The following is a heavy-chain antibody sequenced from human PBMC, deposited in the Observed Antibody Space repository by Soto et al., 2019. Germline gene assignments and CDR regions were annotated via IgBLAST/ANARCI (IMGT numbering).Heavy chain of an antibody. J-gene: IGHJ4*02. D-gene: IGHD1-26*01. CDR3: ERADIGLGIDY. CDR1: GFTFSSYW. CDR2: INSDGSST. Sequence: EVQLVESGGGLVQPGGSLRLSCAASGFTFSSYWMHWVRQAPGKGLVWVSHINSDGSSTTYADSVKGRFTISRDNAKNTLYLQMNSLGAEDTAVYYCERADIGLGIDYMGLGTLVTVFS. V-gene: IGHV3-74*01.